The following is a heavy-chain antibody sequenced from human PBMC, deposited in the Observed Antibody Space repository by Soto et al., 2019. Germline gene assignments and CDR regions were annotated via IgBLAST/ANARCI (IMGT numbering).Heavy chain of an antibody. CDR3: AREKRVL. CDR2: IWADGSNK. CDR1: GFTFSSYG. Sequence: QVQLVESGGGVVQPGRSLRLSCAASGFTFSSYGMHWVRQAPGKGLEWVAVIWADGSNKYYADSVKGRFTISRDNSKNTLYLKMNSLRAEDTAAYYCAREKRVLWGQGTMVTVSS. J-gene: IGHJ4*02. V-gene: IGHV3-33*01.